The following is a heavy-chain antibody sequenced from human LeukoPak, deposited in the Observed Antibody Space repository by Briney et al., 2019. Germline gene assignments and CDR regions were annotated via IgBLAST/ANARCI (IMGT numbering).Heavy chain of an antibody. J-gene: IGHJ1*01. CDR2: INAGNGNT. D-gene: IGHD6-13*01. Sequence: ASVKVSCKASGYTFTSYAMHWVRQAPGQRLEWMGWINAGNGNTKYSQKFQGRVTMTRDTSTGTVYMELNSLGSEDTAVYYCAKSLQTKGGIAAAGYLAEYFQHWGQGTLVTVSS. V-gene: IGHV1-3*01. CDR1: GYTFTSYA. CDR3: AKSLQTKGGIAAAGYLAEYFQH.